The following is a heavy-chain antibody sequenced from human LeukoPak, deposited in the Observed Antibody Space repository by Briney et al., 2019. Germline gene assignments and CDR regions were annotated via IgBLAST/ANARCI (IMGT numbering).Heavy chain of an antibody. J-gene: IGHJ5*02. Sequence: ASVKVSCKASGYTFTSYAMHWVRQAPGQRLEWMGWINAGNGNTKYSQKFQGKVTITRDTSASTAYMELSSLRSEDTAVYYCARGAPIRVAVAATFDPWGQGTLVTVPS. CDR1: GYTFTSYA. D-gene: IGHD6-19*01. V-gene: IGHV1-3*01. CDR2: INAGNGNT. CDR3: ARGAPIRVAVAATFDP.